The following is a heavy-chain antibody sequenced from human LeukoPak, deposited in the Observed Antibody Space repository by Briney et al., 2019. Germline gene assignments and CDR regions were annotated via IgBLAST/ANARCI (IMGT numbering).Heavy chain of an antibody. CDR2: IKSKTDGGTT. Sequence: GGSLRLSCAASGFTFSNAWMSWVRQAPGKGLEWVGRIKSKTDGGTTDYAAPVKGRFTISRDDSKNTLYLQMNSLKTEDTAVYYCTTASGGGSSYYYYYMDVWGKGTTVTVSS. CDR1: GFTFSNAW. CDR3: TTASGGGSSYYYYYMDV. J-gene: IGHJ6*03. V-gene: IGHV3-15*01. D-gene: IGHD1-1*01.